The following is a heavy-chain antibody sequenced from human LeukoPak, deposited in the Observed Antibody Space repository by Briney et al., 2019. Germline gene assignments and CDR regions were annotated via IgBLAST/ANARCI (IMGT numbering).Heavy chain of an antibody. CDR1: GFSVSSNY. CDR3: AKPARTDYADY. CDR2: IYSGGST. Sequence: GGSLRLSCAASGFSVSSNYMSWVRQAPGKGLEWVSLIYSGGSTNYADSVKGRFTISRDSSKNTLFLQMNSLRAEDTAVYYCAKPARTDYADYWGQGTLVTVSS. J-gene: IGHJ4*02. D-gene: IGHD1-14*01. V-gene: IGHV3-66*04.